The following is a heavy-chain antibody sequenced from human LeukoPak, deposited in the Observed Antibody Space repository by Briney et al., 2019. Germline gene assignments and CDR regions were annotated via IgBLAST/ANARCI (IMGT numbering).Heavy chain of an antibody. CDR1: GFTFSSYW. Sequence: GGSLRLSCAASGFTFSSYWMSWVRQAPGKGLEWVANIKQDGSEKYYVDSVKGRFTISRDNAKNSLYLQMNSLRAEDTAVYYCASQRGYSYGYPSHYFDYWGQGTLVTVSS. V-gene: IGHV3-7*01. D-gene: IGHD5-18*01. CDR3: ASQRGYSYGYPSHYFDY. J-gene: IGHJ4*02. CDR2: IKQDGSEK.